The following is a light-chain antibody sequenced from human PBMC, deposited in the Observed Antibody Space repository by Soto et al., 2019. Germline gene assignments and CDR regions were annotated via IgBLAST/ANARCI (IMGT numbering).Light chain of an antibody. CDR1: QSVSSSY. CDR2: GAS. CDR3: QQSHNSFT. Sequence: EIVLTQSPGTLSLSPGERSTLSCMAIQSVSSSYLAWYQQRRGQAPRLLIYGASSRATGIPDRFSGSGSGTDFTLTISRLEPEDFAMYYCQQSHNSFTFGQGTKVDIK. V-gene: IGKV3-20*01. J-gene: IGKJ1*01.